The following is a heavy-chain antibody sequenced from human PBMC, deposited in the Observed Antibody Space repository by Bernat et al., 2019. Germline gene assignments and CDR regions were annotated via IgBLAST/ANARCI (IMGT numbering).Heavy chain of an antibody. V-gene: IGHV3-21*01. CDR1: GFTFSSYS. CDR2: ISSSSYI. Sequence: EVQLVESGGGLVKPGGSLRLSCAASGFTFSSYSMNWVRQAPGKGLEWVSSISSSSYIYYADSVKGRFTISRDNAKNSLYLQMNSLRAEDTAVYYCASSDYDYVWGSYRYLFDYWGQGTLVTVSS. D-gene: IGHD3-16*02. CDR3: ASSDYDYVWGSYRYLFDY. J-gene: IGHJ4*02.